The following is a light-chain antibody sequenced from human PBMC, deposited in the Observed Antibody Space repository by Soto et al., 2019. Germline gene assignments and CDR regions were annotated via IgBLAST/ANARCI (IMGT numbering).Light chain of an antibody. J-gene: IGKJ4*01. CDR1: QTISTY. V-gene: IGKV1-39*01. CDR3: QQGSSSPLT. Sequence: DIQMTQSPSSLSASVGDRVTITCRASQTISTYLNWYQQRPGKAPKVLIYAASSLQSGVPSRFSGSGSGTEFTLTISGLQPEDFAPYYCQQGSSSPLTFGGGTRVAI. CDR2: AAS.